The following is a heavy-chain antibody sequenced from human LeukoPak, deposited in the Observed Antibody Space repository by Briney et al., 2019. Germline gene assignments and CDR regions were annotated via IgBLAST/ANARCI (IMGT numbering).Heavy chain of an antibody. D-gene: IGHD3-3*01. CDR1: GFTFSSYS. Sequence: GGSLRLSCAASGFTFSSYSMNWVRQAPGKGLEWVSSISSSSSYIYYADSVKGRFTISRDNAKNSLYLQMNSLRGEDTAVYYCARDLNYDFWSGPYFDYWGQGTLVTVSS. CDR2: ISSSSSYI. V-gene: IGHV3-21*01. CDR3: ARDLNYDFWSGPYFDY. J-gene: IGHJ4*02.